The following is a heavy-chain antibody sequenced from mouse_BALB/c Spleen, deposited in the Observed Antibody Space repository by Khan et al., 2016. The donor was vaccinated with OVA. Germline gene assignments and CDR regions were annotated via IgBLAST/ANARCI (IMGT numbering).Heavy chain of an antibody. V-gene: IGHV2-4*02. CDR3: ARKRGVHYNMDY. CDR2: IWSGGST. Sequence: QVQLKESGPGLVQPSQSLSITCTVSGFSLTNYGVHWVRQPPGKGLEWLGLIWSGGSTDYNAAFISRLSITKDNTKSQVFFKMNSLQADDTAIYDGARKRGVHYNMDYWGQGTSVTVSS. J-gene: IGHJ4*01. CDR1: GFSLTNYG.